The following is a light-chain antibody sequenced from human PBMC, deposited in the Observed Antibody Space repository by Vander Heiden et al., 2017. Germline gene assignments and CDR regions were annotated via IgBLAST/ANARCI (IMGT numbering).Light chain of an antibody. CDR3: CSYAGSYTSKV. Sequence: QSALTQPRSVSGSPGQSVTISCTGTSSDVGGYNYVSWYQQHPGKAPKLMIYDVSNRPSGVPDRFSGSKSGNTASLTISGLQAEDEADYYCCSYAGSYTSKVFGGGTKLTGL. CDR2: DVS. CDR1: SSDVGGYNY. V-gene: IGLV2-11*01. J-gene: IGLJ2*01.